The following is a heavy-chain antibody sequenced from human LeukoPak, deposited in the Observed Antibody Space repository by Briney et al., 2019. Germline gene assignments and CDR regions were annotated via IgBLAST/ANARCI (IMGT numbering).Heavy chain of an antibody. CDR2: ITGSGDRT. V-gene: IGHV3-23*01. D-gene: IGHD3-16*01. Sequence: GGSLRLSCGVSGVTFSSHGMNWVRQAPGKGLEWVSAITGSGDRTYYTDSVRGRFSVSRDNSKNTLYLQMNGLRAEDTAVYYCAKRGEDPVDLDYWGQGTLVTVSS. CDR1: GVTFSSHG. CDR3: AKRGEDPVDLDY. J-gene: IGHJ4*02.